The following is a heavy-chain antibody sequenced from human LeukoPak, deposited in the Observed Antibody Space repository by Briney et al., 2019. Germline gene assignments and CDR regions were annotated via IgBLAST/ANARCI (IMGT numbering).Heavy chain of an antibody. CDR3: AKSMVFTLPYPHFDY. CDR2: IKEDGSER. V-gene: IGHV3-7*03. Sequence: GGSLRLSCEGSAFIFSGHWMNWVRQTPGKGLEWVASIKEDGSERQYVDSVKGRFSISRDNTKGSLFLQLNSLRAEDTAVYYCAKSMVFTLPYPHFDYWGQGTLVTVSS. D-gene: IGHD2-21*01. CDR1: AFIFSGHW. J-gene: IGHJ4*02.